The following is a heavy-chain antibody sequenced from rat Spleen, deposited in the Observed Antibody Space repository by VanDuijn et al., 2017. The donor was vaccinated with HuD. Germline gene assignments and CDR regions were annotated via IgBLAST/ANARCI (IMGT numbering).Heavy chain of an antibody. D-gene: IGHD4-3*01. CDR2: INTDGDYT. CDR1: GFTFGGYW. J-gene: IGHJ2*01. CDR3: ARHFGLYYFDY. V-gene: IGHV5-58*01. Sequence: EVHLVETGGGLVQPGRSLKLSCVASGFTFGGYWMYWIRQAPGKGLEWVSSINTDGDYTYYPDSVKGRFTISRDNAEKTVYLQMNSLRSEDTATYYCARHFGLYYFDYWGQGVMVTVSS.